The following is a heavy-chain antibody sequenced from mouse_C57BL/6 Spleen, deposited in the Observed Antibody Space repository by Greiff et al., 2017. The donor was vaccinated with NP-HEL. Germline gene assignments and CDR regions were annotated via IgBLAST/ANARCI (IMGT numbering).Heavy chain of an antibody. J-gene: IGHJ1*03. D-gene: IGHD2-3*01. CDR1: GFTFSSYT. CDR3: ARQGWLLRGRYFDV. Sequence: EVHLVESGGGLVKPGGSLKLSCAASGFTFSSYTMSWVRQTPEKRLEWVATISGGGGNTYYPDSVKGRFTISRDNAKNTLYLQMSSLRSEDTALYYCARQGWLLRGRYFDVWGTGTTVTVSS. V-gene: IGHV5-9*01. CDR2: ISGGGGNT.